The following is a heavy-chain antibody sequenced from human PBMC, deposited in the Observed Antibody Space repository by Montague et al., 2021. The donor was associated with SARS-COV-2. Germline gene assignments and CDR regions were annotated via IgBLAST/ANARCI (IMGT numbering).Heavy chain of an antibody. CDR2: IYHSGST. J-gene: IGHJ4*02. Sequence: SETLSLTCVVSGGSMSSINWWSWVRQPPGKGLEWIGEIYHSGSTNYNPSLKSRVIISVDKSKNQLSLKLSSVTAADTAVYYCARTGYSSGWHSFDYWGQGTLVTVSS. D-gene: IGHD6-19*01. CDR3: ARTGYSSGWHSFDY. V-gene: IGHV4-4*02. CDR1: GGSMSSINW.